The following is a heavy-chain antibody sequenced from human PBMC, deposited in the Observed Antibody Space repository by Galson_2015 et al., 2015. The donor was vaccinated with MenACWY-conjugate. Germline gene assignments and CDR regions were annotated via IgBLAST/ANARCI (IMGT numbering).Heavy chain of an antibody. CDR1: GGSASSSGYY. CDR3: AREFSY. Sequence: ETLSLTCTVSGGSASSSGYYWTWIRHPPGKGLEWIGLIYDSGTTKYNPSLKGRVTISLDTSKNRVSLKLSSVTAADTAVYYCAREFSYWGQGTLVTVSS. J-gene: IGHJ4*02. CDR2: IYDSGTT. D-gene: IGHD2/OR15-2a*01. V-gene: IGHV4-61*08.